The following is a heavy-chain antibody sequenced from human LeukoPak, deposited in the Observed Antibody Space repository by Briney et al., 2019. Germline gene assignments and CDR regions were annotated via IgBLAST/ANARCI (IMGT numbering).Heavy chain of an antibody. CDR3: ARDDSSGYDY. D-gene: IGHD3-22*01. CDR2: IDPSDSYT. J-gene: IGHJ4*02. CDR1: GYIFTNYW. V-gene: IGHV5-10-1*01. Sequence: GESLNISCKGSGYIFTNYWISWVRQLPGKGLEWMGRIDPSDSYTNYSPSFQGHVTISTDKSISTAYLQWSSLKASDTAMYYCARDDSSGYDYWGQGTLVTVSS.